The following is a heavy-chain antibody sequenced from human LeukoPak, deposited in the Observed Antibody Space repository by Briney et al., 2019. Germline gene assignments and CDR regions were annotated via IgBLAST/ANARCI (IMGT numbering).Heavy chain of an antibody. CDR1: EFTFSSYV. CDR3: AKHREYSLDWFDP. Sequence: GGSLRLSCAASEFTFSSYVMAWVRQAPGKGLEWVSTITPGGGTYYADSVKGRFTISRDNSKNTLYLRMNSLRAEDTAVYYCAKHREYSLDWFDPWGQGTLVTVSS. V-gene: IGHV3-23*01. J-gene: IGHJ5*02. D-gene: IGHD2/OR15-2a*01. CDR2: ITPGGGT.